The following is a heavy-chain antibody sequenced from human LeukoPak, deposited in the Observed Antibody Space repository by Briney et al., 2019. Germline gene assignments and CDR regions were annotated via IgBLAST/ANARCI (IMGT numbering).Heavy chain of an antibody. CDR1: GGSFSGYY. CDR3: ARDSFGELYDY. J-gene: IGHJ4*02. Sequence: PSETLSLTCAVYGGSFSGYYWSWIRQPPGKGLEWIGEINHSGSTNYNPSLKSRVTISVDTSKNQFSLKLSSVTAADTAVYYCARDSFGELYDYWGQGTLVTVSS. D-gene: IGHD3-10*01. V-gene: IGHV4-34*01. CDR2: INHSGST.